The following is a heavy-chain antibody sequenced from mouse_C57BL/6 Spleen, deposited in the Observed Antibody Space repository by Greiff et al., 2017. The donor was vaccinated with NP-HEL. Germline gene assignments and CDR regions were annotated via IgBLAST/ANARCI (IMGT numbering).Heavy chain of an antibody. CDR3: ERSHGDYPQGYAMDY. V-gene: IGHV1-78*01. D-gene: IGHD2-13*01. CDR2: IFPRDGSP. J-gene: IGHJ4*01. Sequence: VQLQQSEAELVKPGASLRISCKVSGYTFTDHTINWMKQRPEKALGWFGFIFPRDGSPTYTEKFKGKATLTAAKSSSTAYMRLNSLTPEDSAVFFCERSHGDYPQGYAMDYWGQGTSVTVSS. CDR1: GYTFTDHT.